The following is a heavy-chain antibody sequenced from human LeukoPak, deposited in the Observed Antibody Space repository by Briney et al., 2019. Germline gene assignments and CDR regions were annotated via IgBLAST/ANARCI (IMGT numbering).Heavy chain of an antibody. CDR3: AREPDYYESSGYYFIDWFDP. CDR1: GFTPGSYW. CDR2: IKQAGSEK. Sequence: PGGSLRLSSAASGFTPGSYWMSQVRHAPGKGLARIDTIKQAGSEKNYVDSVKGRFTISRDNAKNSLYLQMNSLRAEDTAVYYCAREPDYYESSGYYFIDWFDPWGQGTLVTVSS. J-gene: IGHJ5*02. D-gene: IGHD3-22*01. V-gene: IGHV3-7*05.